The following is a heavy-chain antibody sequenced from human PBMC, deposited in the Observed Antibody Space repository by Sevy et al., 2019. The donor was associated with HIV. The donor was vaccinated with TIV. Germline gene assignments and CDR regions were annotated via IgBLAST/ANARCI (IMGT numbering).Heavy chain of an antibody. V-gene: IGHV3-23*01. CDR2: ISGSGRFT. Sequence: GSLRLSCSASEFTFSSYAMSWVRQAPGKGQEWVSSISGSGRFTYYADFVEGRFIISRDNSKNTLSVQMNSLRAEDTAVYYCAKGFCSGATCPRDYYYYGMDVWGQGTTVTVSS. CDR1: EFTFSSYA. J-gene: IGHJ6*02. D-gene: IGHD2-15*01. CDR3: AKGFCSGATCPRDYYYYGMDV.